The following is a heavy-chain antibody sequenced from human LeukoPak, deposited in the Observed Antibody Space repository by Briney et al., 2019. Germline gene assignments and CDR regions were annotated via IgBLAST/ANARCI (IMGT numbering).Heavy chain of an antibody. V-gene: IGHV4-59*08. CDR3: ARSYYDILTGYDP. CDR2: IYYSGST. CDR1: GGSISSYY. J-gene: IGHJ5*02. Sequence: SETLSLTCTVSGGSISSYYWSWIRQPPGKGLEWIGYIYYSGSTNYNPSLKSRVTISVDTCKNQFSLKLSSVTAADTAVYYCARSYYDILTGYDPWGQGTLVTVSS. D-gene: IGHD3-9*01.